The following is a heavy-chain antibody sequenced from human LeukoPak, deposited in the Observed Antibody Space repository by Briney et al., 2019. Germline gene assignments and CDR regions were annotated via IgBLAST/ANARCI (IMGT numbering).Heavy chain of an antibody. V-gene: IGHV3-23*01. CDR1: RFTFSSYA. CDR3: AKDYYDSSGYYPRDGY. J-gene: IGHJ4*02. D-gene: IGHD3-22*01. Sequence: GGSLRLSCAGSRFTFSSYAMSWVRQAPGKGLQWVSTISGRGTDTYYADSVKGRFTISRDNSKNTLYLQMNSLRAEDTAVYYCAKDYYDSSGYYPRDGYWGQGTLVTVSS. CDR2: ISGRGTDT.